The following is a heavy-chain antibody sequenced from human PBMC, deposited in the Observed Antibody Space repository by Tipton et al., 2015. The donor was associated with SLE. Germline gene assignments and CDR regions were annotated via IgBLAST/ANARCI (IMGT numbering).Heavy chain of an antibody. D-gene: IGHD6-13*01. CDR3: ARKKQQLVAFDI. CDR2: IYYSGST. CDR1: GGSISSGGYY. J-gene: IGHJ3*02. Sequence: TLSFTCTVSGGSISSGGYYWSWIRQHPGKGLEWIGYIYYSGSTYYNPSLKSRVTISVDTSKNQFSLKLSSVTAADTAVYYCARKKQQLVAFDIWGQGTMVTVSS. V-gene: IGHV4-31*03.